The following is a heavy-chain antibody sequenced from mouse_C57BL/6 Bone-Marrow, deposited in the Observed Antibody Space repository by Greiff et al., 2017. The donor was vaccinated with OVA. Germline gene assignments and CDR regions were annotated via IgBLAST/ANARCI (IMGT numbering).Heavy chain of an antibody. CDR3: TRGGEAHYYGSSYWYFDV. CDR2: ISRGGDYI. V-gene: IGHV5-9-1*02. CDR1: GFTFSSYA. J-gene: IGHJ1*03. D-gene: IGHD1-1*01. Sequence: VQLKESGEGLVKPGGSLKLSCAASGFTFSSYAMSWVRQTPEKRLEWVAYISRGGDYIYYADTVKGRFTISRDNARNTLYLQMSSLKSEDTAMYYCTRGGEAHYYGSSYWYFDVWGTGTTVTVSS.